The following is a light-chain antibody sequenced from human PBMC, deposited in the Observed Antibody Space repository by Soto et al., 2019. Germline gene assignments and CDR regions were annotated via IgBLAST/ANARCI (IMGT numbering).Light chain of an antibody. Sequence: QAVVTQPPSVSGAPGQRVTISCTGSSSNIGAGYDVHWYQQLPGTAPKLLIYGNSNRPSGVPDRFSGSKSGTSASLAITGLQAEDEADYYCPSYDSSLSAYYVFGTGTKLTVL. J-gene: IGLJ1*01. CDR3: PSYDSSLSAYYV. CDR2: GNS. V-gene: IGLV1-40*01. CDR1: SSNIGAGYD.